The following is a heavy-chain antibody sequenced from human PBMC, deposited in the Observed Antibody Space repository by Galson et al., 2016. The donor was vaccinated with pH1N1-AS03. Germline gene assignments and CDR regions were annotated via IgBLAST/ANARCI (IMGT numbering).Heavy chain of an antibody. CDR2: IYYSGST. CDR3: ARPEVAGTWGDY. CDR1: GGSISRTSYY. D-gene: IGHD6-19*01. V-gene: IGHV4-39*01. Sequence: LSLTCTVSGGSISRTSYYWGWIRQPPGKGLEWIGSIYYSGSTYYNPSLKSRVTISVDTSKNQFSLKLSSVTAADTAVYYCARPEVAGTWGDYWGQGALVTVSS. J-gene: IGHJ4*02.